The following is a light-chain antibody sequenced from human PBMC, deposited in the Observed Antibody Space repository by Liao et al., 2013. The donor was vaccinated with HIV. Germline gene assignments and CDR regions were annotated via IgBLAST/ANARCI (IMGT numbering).Light chain of an antibody. Sequence: SYELTQPPSVSVSPGQTANITCSGDNLGDKYASWYQQKPGQSPVLVIYEDSTRPSGIPERFSGSNSGNTASLTISGTQAMDEADYYCQAWDSSTVVFGTGTKVTVL. CDR3: QAWDSSTVV. J-gene: IGLJ1*01. CDR2: EDS. V-gene: IGLV3-1*01. CDR1: NLGDKY.